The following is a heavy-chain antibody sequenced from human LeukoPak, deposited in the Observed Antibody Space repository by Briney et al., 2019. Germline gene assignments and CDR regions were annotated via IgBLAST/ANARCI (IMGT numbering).Heavy chain of an antibody. Sequence: PGGSLRLSCAASGFTFSSYSMNWVRQAPGRGLEWVSSISSSSYIYYADSVKGRFTISRDNDKNSLYLQMNSLRAEDTAVYYCARGTDGYNYDQTYYFGYWGQGTLVTVSS. J-gene: IGHJ4*02. V-gene: IGHV3-21*01. CDR2: ISSSSYI. D-gene: IGHD5-24*01. CDR1: GFTFSSYS. CDR3: ARGTDGYNYDQTYYFGY.